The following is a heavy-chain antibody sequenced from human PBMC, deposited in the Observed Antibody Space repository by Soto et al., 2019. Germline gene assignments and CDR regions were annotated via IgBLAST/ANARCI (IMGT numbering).Heavy chain of an antibody. J-gene: IGHJ6*02. CDR1: GGTFSSYT. V-gene: IGHV1-69*08. Sequence: QVQLVQSGAEVKKPGSSVKVSCKASGGTFSSYTISWVRQAPGQGLEWMGRIIPILGIANYAQKFQGRVTITADKSTSTAYMELSSLRSEDTAVYYCARDFGSSWYRGGGDIIGYYYYGMDVWGQGTTVTVSS. CDR3: ARDFGSSWYRGGGDIIGYYYYGMDV. CDR2: IIPILGIA. D-gene: IGHD6-13*01.